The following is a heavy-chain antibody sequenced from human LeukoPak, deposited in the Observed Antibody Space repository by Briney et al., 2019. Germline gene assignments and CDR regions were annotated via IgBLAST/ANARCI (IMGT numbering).Heavy chain of an antibody. Sequence: GRSLRLSCAASGFTFSSYGMHWVRQAPGKGLEWVAVIWYDGSDKYYADSVKGRFTISRDNSKNTLYLHMNSLRPEDTAVYYCARDRETTSSGTFDYWGQGALVIVSS. J-gene: IGHJ4*02. CDR3: ARDRETTSSGTFDY. D-gene: IGHD1-14*01. CDR2: IWYDGSDK. V-gene: IGHV3-33*01. CDR1: GFTFSSYG.